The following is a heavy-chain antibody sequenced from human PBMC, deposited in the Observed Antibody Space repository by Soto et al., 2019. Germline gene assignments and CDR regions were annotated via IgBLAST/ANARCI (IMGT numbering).Heavy chain of an antibody. CDR2: IYYSGST. D-gene: IGHD3-3*01. Sequence: QVQLQESGPGLVKPSETLSLTCTVSGGSISSYYWSWIRQPPGKGLEWIGYIYYSGSTNYNPSLKSRVTISVDPSKNQFSLKLSSVTAADTAVYYCARDPSVYYDFWSGYYHYYGMDVWGQGTTVTVSS. J-gene: IGHJ6*02. CDR1: GGSISSYY. CDR3: ARDPSVYYDFWSGYYHYYGMDV. V-gene: IGHV4-59*01.